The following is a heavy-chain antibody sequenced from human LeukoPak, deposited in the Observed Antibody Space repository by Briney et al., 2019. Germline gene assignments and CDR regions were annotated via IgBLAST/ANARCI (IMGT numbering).Heavy chain of an antibody. CDR1: GGSFCGFC. J-gene: IGHJ4*02. V-gene: IGHV4-34*01. D-gene: IGHD2-8*02. CDR3: GRGGTGGYVCERDDFDY. CDR2: INHSGST. Sequence: PSETLSLTCAVYGGSFCGFCWSWIRQPPGKGREWIRDINHSGSTNYNPSLRSRVTISVASTRNVFFLKLSSMTAADTDVYYWGRGGTGGYVCERDDFDYWGQGTLVTVSS.